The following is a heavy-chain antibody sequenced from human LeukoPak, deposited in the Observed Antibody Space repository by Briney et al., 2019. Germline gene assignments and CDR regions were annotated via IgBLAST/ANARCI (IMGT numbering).Heavy chain of an antibody. CDR1: GFTFSSHE. Sequence: GGSLRLSCAASGFTFSSHEMNWVRQAPGKGLEWVSYISSSGSTIYYADSVKGRFTISRDNAKNSLYLQMNSLRAEDTAVYYCARSSSWYGPFDYWGQGTLVTVSS. V-gene: IGHV3-48*03. J-gene: IGHJ4*02. CDR3: ARSSSWYGPFDY. D-gene: IGHD6-13*01. CDR2: ISSSGSTI.